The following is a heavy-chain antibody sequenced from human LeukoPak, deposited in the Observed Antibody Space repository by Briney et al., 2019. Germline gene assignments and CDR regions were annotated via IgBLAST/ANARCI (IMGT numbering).Heavy chain of an antibody. CDR3: ARLDGGVFDY. CDR2: IKQDGSEK. CDR1: GFTFSSYA. D-gene: IGHD4-23*01. Sequence: PGGCLRLSCAASGFTFSSYAMSWVRQAPGKGLEWVANIKQDGSEKYYVDSVKGRFTISRDNAKNSLYLQMNSLRAEDTAVYYCARLDGGVFDYWGQGTLVTVSS. J-gene: IGHJ4*02. V-gene: IGHV3-7*01.